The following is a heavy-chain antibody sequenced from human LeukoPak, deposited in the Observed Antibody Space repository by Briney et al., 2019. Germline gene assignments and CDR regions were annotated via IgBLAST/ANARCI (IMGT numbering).Heavy chain of an antibody. V-gene: IGHV4-4*07. Sequence: PSETLSLTCTVSGGSISSYYWSWIRQPAGKGLEWIGRIYTSGSTNYNPSLKSRVTMSVDTSKNQFSLKLSSVTAADTAVYYCARDSIWFGEPADWFDPWGQGTLVTVSS. CDR2: IYTSGST. D-gene: IGHD3-10*01. J-gene: IGHJ5*02. CDR1: GGSISSYY. CDR3: ARDSIWFGEPADWFDP.